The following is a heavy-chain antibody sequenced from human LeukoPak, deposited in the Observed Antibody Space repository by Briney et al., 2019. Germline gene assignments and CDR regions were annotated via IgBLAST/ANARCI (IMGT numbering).Heavy chain of an antibody. CDR1: GFTFDDYA. D-gene: IGHD2/OR15-2a*01. CDR2: ISWNSGSI. V-gene: IGHV3-9*01. J-gene: IGHJ3*02. CDR3: AKDPRADYFDAFDI. Sequence: PGRSLRLSCAASGFTFDDYAMHWVRQAPGKGLEWVSGISWNSGSIGYADSVKGRFTISRDNAKNSLYLQMNSLRAEDTALYYCAKDPRADYFDAFDIWGQGTMVTVSS.